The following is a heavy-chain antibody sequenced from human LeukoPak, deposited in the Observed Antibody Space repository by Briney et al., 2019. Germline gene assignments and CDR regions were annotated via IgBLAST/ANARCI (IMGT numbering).Heavy chain of an antibody. CDR1: GFTFDDYA. CDR3: ARRYFDY. V-gene: IGHV3-9*01. J-gene: IGHJ4*02. Sequence: GGSLRLSCAASGFTFDDYAMHWVRQAPGKGLEWVSGISWNSGSIGYADSVKGRFTISRDNAKNSLYLQMNSLRADDTALYYCARRYFDYWGQGTLVTVSS. CDR2: ISWNSGSI.